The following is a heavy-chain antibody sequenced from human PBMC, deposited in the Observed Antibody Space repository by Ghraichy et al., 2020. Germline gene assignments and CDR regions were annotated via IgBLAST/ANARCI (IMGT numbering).Heavy chain of an antibody. D-gene: IGHD2-15*01. CDR3: ARDPGYCSGGRCFGDAFDI. V-gene: IGHV3-21*01. J-gene: IGHJ3*02. CDR1: GFTFISYD. Sequence: GGSLRLSCVVSGFTFISYDMNWVRQAPGKWLEWVSYISSRSGYIYYADSVEGRFTISRDKDKNLLFLQMDSLRAEDTAVYYCARDPGYCSGGRCFGDAFDIWGQGTMVTVSS. CDR2: ISSRSGYI.